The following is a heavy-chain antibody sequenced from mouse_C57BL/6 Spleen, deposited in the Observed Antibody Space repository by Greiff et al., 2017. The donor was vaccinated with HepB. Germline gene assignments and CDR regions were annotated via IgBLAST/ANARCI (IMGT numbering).Heavy chain of an antibody. J-gene: IGHJ2*01. Sequence: QVQLQQPGAELVRPGSSVKLSCKASGYTFTSYWMDWVKQRPGQGLEWIGNIYPSDSETHYNQKFKDKATLTVDKSSSTAYMQLSSLTSEDSAVYYCARGVVATGYFDYWGQGTTLTVSS. V-gene: IGHV1-61*01. CDR3: ARGVVATGYFDY. D-gene: IGHD1-1*01. CDR2: IYPSDSET. CDR1: GYTFTSYW.